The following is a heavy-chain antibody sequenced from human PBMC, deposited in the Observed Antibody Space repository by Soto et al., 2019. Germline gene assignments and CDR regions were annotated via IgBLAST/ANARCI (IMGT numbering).Heavy chain of an antibody. Sequence: GGSLRLSCAAPGFTFSSYAMSWVRQAPGKGLEWVSAISGSGGSTYYADSVKGRFTISRDNSKNTLYLQMNSLRAEDTAVYYCAKRREPAEYIVVVPAAIDYWGQGTLVTVSS. V-gene: IGHV3-23*01. D-gene: IGHD2-2*01. J-gene: IGHJ4*02. CDR1: GFTFSSYA. CDR2: ISGSGGST. CDR3: AKRREPAEYIVVVPAAIDY.